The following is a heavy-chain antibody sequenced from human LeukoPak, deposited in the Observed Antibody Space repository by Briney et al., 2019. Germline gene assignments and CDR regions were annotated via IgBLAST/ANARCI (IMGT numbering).Heavy chain of an antibody. Sequence: GRSLRLSCAASGFTFSSYAMHWVRQAPGKGLEWVAVISYDGSNKYYADFVKGRFTISRDNSKNTLYLQMNSLRAEDTAVYYCARDRGGYSYGCDYWGQGTLVTVSS. CDR3: ARDRGGYSYGCDY. V-gene: IGHV3-30*04. D-gene: IGHD5-18*01. CDR1: GFTFSSYA. J-gene: IGHJ4*02. CDR2: ISYDGSNK.